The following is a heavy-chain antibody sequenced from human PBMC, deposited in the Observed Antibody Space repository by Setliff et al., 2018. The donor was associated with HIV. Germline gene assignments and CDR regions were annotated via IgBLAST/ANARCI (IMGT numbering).Heavy chain of an antibody. J-gene: IGHJ3*02. CDR3: AADTGFYFDSTGYSTAFDI. V-gene: IGHV4-31*03. CDR1: GDSISSITYS. D-gene: IGHD3-22*01. Sequence: PSETLSLTCTVSGDSISSITYSWNWIRQLPGKGLEWIGHIYTSGNADYNPSLKSRLSISVDTSKKHFSLKLSPVTAADTAVYYCAADTGFYFDSTGYSTAFDIWGPGTMVTVS. CDR2: IYTSGNA.